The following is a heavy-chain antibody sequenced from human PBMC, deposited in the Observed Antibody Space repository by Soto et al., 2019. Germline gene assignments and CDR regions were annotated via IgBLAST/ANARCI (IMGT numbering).Heavy chain of an antibody. CDR3: ARGQLWTPSDD. CDR1: GGSLSSGDYY. Sequence: RSLTCTVSGGSLSSGDYYWSWIRQPPGKGLEWIGYIYYSGSTYYNPSLKSRVTISVDTSKNQFSLKLRSVTAADTAVYYCARGQLWTPSDDWGQGTLVTVSS. D-gene: IGHD5-18*01. J-gene: IGHJ4*02. V-gene: IGHV4-30-4*01. CDR2: IYYSGST.